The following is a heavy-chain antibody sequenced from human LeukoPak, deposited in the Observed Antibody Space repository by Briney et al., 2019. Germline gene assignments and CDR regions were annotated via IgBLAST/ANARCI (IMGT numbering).Heavy chain of an antibody. Sequence: SETLSLTCTVSGGSISSSSYYWGWIRQPPGKGLEWIGSIYYSGSTYYNPSLKSRVTISVDTSKNQFSLKLSSVTAADTAVYYCARTTVHSYWFDPWGQGTLVTVSS. D-gene: IGHD4-11*01. J-gene: IGHJ5*02. CDR1: GGSISSSSYY. CDR3: ARTTVHSYWFDP. V-gene: IGHV4-39*01. CDR2: IYYSGST.